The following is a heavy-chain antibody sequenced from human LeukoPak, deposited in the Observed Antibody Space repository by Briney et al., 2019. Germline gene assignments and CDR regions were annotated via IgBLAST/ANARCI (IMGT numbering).Heavy chain of an antibody. CDR2: ISGDGGST. J-gene: IGHJ4*02. CDR3: AKGAWSFGYFDY. Sequence: PGGSLRLSCAASGFTFDDYAMHWVRQAPGKGLECVSLISGDGGSTYYADSVKGRFTISRDNSKTSLYLKMNSLRTEDTALYYCAKGAWSFGYFDYWGQGTPVTVSS. D-gene: IGHD3-3*01. V-gene: IGHV3-43*02. CDR1: GFTFDDYA.